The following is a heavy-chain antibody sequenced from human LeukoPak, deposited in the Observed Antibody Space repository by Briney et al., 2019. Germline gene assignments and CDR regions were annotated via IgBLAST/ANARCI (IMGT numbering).Heavy chain of an antibody. V-gene: IGHV4-61*02. CDR2: IYTSGTT. J-gene: IGHJ4*02. D-gene: IGHD4-17*01. CDR1: GGSISSGSYF. Sequence: SQTLSLTCTVSGGSISSGSYFWSWIRQPAGKGLEWIGRIYTSGTTNYNPSLKSRVTISVDTSKNQFSLKLSSVTAADTAVYYCARDSPLGGDPREYYFDYWGQGTLVTVSS. CDR3: ARDSPLGGDPREYYFDY.